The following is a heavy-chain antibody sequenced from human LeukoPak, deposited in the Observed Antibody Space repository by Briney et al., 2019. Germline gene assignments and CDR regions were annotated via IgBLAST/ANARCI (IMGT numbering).Heavy chain of an antibody. Sequence: SETLSLTCTVSGGSISSYYWSWIRQPAGKGLEWIGRIYTSGSTNYNPSLKSRVTISLDTSKNQFSLKLSSVTAADTAVYYCARDGDSYGYAYWGQGTLVTVSS. CDR3: ARDGDSYGYAY. CDR2: IYTSGST. D-gene: IGHD5-18*01. CDR1: GGSISSYY. J-gene: IGHJ4*02. V-gene: IGHV4-4*07.